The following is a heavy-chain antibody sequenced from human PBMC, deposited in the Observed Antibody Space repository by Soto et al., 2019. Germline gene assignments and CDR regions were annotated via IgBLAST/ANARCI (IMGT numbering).Heavy chain of an antibody. CDR2: IYPGDSDT. D-gene: IGHD1-26*01. CDR3: ARHTWSSGSPAAFDY. CDR1: GYSFTGYW. V-gene: IGHV5-51*01. J-gene: IGHJ4*02. Sequence: ESLKISCKGSGYSFTGYWIGWVRQMPEKGLEWMGIIYPGDSDTRYSPSFQGQVTISADRSISTAYLQWGSLKAPDTAMYYCARHTWSSGSPAAFDYWGQGTQVTVSS.